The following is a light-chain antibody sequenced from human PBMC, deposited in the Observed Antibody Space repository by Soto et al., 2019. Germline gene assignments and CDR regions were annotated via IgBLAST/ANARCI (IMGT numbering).Light chain of an antibody. Sequence: DIQMYQSPSTLSASVGDRVTITCRASQSISSWLAWYQQKPGKAPKLLIYDASSLESEVPSRFSGRGSGTEFTLTISSLQPDDFATYYRQQYNSYWTFGQGTKVDI. CDR1: QSISSW. CDR2: DAS. CDR3: QQYNSYWT. V-gene: IGKV1-5*01. J-gene: IGKJ1*01.